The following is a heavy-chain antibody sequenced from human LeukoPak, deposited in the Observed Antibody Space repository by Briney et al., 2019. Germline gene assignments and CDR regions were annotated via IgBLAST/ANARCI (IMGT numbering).Heavy chain of an antibody. V-gene: IGHV1-69*01. J-gene: IGHJ4*02. CDR2: IIPIFGTA. CDR1: GGTFSSYA. Sequence: SVKVSCKASGGTFSSYAISWVRQAPGQGLEWMGGIIPIFGTANYAQKFQGRVTITADESTSTAYMELSSLRSEDTAVYYCAWTRVDTAMDYYFDYWGQGTLVTVSS. CDR3: AWTRVDTAMDYYFDY. D-gene: IGHD5-18*01.